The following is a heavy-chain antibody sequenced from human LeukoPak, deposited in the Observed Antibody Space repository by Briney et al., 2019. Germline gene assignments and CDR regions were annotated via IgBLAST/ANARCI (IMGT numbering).Heavy chain of an antibody. CDR2: ISSRGSTI. D-gene: IGHD3-9*01. V-gene: IGHV3-48*03. J-gene: IGHJ4*02. Sequence: GGSLRLSCAASGFTFSSYEMNWVRQAPGKGLEWVSYISSRGSTIYYADSVKGRFTISRDNAKNSLYLQMNSLRAEDTAVYYCARIEVKAYYDILTGYYNGYWGQGTLVTVSS. CDR3: ARIEVKAYYDILTGYYNGY. CDR1: GFTFSSYE.